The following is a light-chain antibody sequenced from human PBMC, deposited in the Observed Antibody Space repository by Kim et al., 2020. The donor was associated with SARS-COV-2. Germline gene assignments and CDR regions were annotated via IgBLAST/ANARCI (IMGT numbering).Light chain of an antibody. V-gene: IGLV3-1*01. Sequence: KVVFWYQQRPGQSPVLLIYPDNRRRSEIPERFSGSKSGDTATLTISGTQATDEADYFCHVWDSGTAVFGGGTQLTVL. CDR1: KV. J-gene: IGLJ3*02. CDR2: PDN. CDR3: HVWDSGTAV.